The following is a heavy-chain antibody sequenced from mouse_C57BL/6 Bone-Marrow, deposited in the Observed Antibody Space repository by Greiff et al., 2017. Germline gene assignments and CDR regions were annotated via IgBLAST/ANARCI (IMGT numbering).Heavy chain of an antibody. CDR3: ARGEANWDAMDY. Sequence: VKLQQPGTELVKPGASVKLSCKASGYTFTSYWMHWVKQRPGQGLEWIGNINPSNGGTNYNEKFKSKATLTVDKSSSTAYMQLSSLTSEDSAVYYCARGEANWDAMDYWGQGTSVTVSS. CDR1: GYTFTSYW. CDR2: INPSNGGT. J-gene: IGHJ4*01. V-gene: IGHV1-53*01. D-gene: IGHD4-1*01.